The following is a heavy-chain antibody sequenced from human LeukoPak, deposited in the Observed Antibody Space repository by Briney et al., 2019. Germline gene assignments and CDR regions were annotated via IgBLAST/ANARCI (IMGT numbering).Heavy chain of an antibody. J-gene: IGHJ4*02. CDR2: VYNGGST. V-gene: IGHV3-66*01. D-gene: IGHD6-19*01. CDR1: GFTVSSSY. CDR3: ARASQWLAFDY. Sequence: GGSLRLSCAASGFTVSSSYISWVRQAPGKGLEWVSVVYNGGSTNYADSAKGRFTISRDNSKNTLYLQMNSLRAEDTAVYYCARASQWLAFDYWGQGTLVTVSS.